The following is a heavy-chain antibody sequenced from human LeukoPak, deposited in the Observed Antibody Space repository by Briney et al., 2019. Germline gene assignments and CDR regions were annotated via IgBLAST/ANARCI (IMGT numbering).Heavy chain of an antibody. CDR2: INHSGST. D-gene: IGHD1-26*01. CDR3: ARDGGSYYAAFDI. CDR1: GGPFSGYY. V-gene: IGHV4-34*01. Sequence: SETLSLTCAVYGGPFSGYYWSWIRQPPGKGLEWIGEINHSGSTNYNPSLKSRVTISVDTSKNQFSLKLSSVTAADTAVYYCARDGGSYYAAFDIWGQGTMVTVSS. J-gene: IGHJ3*02.